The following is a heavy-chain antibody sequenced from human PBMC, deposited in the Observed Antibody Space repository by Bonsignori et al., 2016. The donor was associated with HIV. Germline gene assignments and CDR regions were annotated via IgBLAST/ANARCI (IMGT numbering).Heavy chain of an antibody. V-gene: IGHV3-49*02. CDR3: TTMIRPDY. D-gene: IGHD3-22*01. Sequence: WIRQPPGKGLEWVGFITSKAYGGTTEYAASVKGRFTISRDDSKSIAYLQMNSLKTEDTAVYYCTTMIRPDYWGQGTLVTVSS. J-gene: IGHJ4*02. CDR2: ITSKAYGGTT.